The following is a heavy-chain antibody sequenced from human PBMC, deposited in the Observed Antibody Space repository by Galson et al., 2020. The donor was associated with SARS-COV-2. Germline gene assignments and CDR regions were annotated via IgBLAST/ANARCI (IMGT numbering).Heavy chain of an antibody. CDR2: ISYDGSNK. D-gene: IGHD2-15*01. CDR1: GFTFSSFV. J-gene: IGHJ6*02. CDR3: ARAKRCSAGSCYEMFYYYYYAMDV. V-gene: IGHV3-30*04. Sequence: GGSLRLSCAASGFTFSSFVMHWVRQAPGKGLEWVAVISYDGSNKYYADSVKGRFTISRDNSKNTLFLQMNSLRAEDTAVYYCARAKRCSAGSCYEMFYYYYYAMDVWGQGSTVTGSS.